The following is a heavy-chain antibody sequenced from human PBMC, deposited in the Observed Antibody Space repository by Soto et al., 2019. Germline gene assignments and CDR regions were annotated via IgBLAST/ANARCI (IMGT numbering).Heavy chain of an antibody. D-gene: IGHD2-2*02. V-gene: IGHV5-51*01. J-gene: IGHJ4*02. Sequence: LGESLKISCVGSGYSFTSYWIGWVRQMPGKGLEWMGIIYPGDSNTRYSPSFQGQVTISADKSISTAYLQWSSLKASDTAMYYCARQGYCSNTACYTVDYWGQGTLVTVSS. CDR1: GYSFTSYW. CDR2: IYPGDSNT. CDR3: ARQGYCSNTACYTVDY.